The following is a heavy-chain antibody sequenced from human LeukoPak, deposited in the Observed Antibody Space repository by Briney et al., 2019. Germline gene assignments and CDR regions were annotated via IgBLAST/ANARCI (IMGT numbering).Heavy chain of an antibody. CDR1: GFTFSSNS. CDR2: ITSTGGTI. Sequence: GGCLRLSCAASGFTFSSNSMNWVRQAPGKGLEWVSYITSTGGTIYYADSMKGRFTISRDNAKNSLYLQMNSLRAEDTAVYYCARAKGITIFGVVIPYYFDYWGQGTLVTVSS. J-gene: IGHJ4*02. V-gene: IGHV3-48*04. D-gene: IGHD3-3*01. CDR3: ARAKGITIFGVVIPYYFDY.